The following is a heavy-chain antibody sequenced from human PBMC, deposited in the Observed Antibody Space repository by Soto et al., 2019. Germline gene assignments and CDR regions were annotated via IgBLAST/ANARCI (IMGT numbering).Heavy chain of an antibody. Sequence: ASVKVSCKVSGYTLTELSMHWVRQAPGKGLEWMGGFDPEDGETIYAQKFQGRVTMTEDTSTDTAYMELSSLRSEDTAVYYCARDSRIFGVVLTYNWFDPWGQGTLVTVSS. CDR3: ARDSRIFGVVLTYNWFDP. V-gene: IGHV1-24*01. CDR1: GYTLTELS. CDR2: FDPEDGET. J-gene: IGHJ5*02. D-gene: IGHD3-3*01.